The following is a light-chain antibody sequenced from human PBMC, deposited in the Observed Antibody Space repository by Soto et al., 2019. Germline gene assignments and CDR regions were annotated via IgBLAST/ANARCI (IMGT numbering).Light chain of an antibody. CDR2: GAS. V-gene: IGKV1-6*01. J-gene: IGKJ1*01. CDR3: LQDFSYTRT. Sequence: AVQLTQSPSSLSASVGDRVTITCRAGQGIRTDLGWYQQSPGKAPKVLIVGASTLQSGVPSRFSGSGSGTDFTLTISSLQPEDSATYYCLQDFSYTRTFGQGTKVDIX. CDR1: QGIRTD.